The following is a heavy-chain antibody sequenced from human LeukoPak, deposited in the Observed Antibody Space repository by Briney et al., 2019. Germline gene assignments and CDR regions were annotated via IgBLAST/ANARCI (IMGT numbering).Heavy chain of an antibody. Sequence: GGSQRLSCQASGFTFTDYALHWVRQAPGKGLEWVAVISYDSTKRYYAHSVKGRFTISRDNAKNSLYLQMNSLRAEDTAVYYCAELGITMIGGVWGKGTTVTISS. CDR3: AELGITMIGGV. J-gene: IGHJ6*04. V-gene: IGHV3-30*04. D-gene: IGHD3-10*02. CDR2: ISYDSTKR. CDR1: GFTFTDYA.